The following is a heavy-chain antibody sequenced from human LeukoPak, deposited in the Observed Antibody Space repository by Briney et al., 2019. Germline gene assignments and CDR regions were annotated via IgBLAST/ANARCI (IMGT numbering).Heavy chain of an antibody. CDR2: LIPILGIA. D-gene: IGHD3-10*01. Sequence: WASVKVSCKASGGTFSSYTISWVRQAPGQGLDWMGRLIPILGIANYAQKFQGRVTITADKSTSTAYMELSSLRSEDMAVYYCARGPFTMVRENWFDPWGQGTLVTVSS. J-gene: IGHJ5*02. V-gene: IGHV1-69*02. CDR1: GGTFSSYT. CDR3: ARGPFTMVRENWFDP.